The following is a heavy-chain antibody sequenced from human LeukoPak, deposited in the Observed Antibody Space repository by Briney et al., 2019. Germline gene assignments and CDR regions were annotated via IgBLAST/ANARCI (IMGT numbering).Heavy chain of an antibody. D-gene: IGHD6-19*01. J-gene: IGHJ4*02. CDR3: AKVVAVAGYYFDY. Sequence: WFDGSNKHYADSVKGRFTISRDNSEDTLYLQMNSLRAEDTAVYYCAKVVAVAGYYFDYWGQGTLVTVSS. V-gene: IGHV3-33*06. CDR2: WFDGSNK.